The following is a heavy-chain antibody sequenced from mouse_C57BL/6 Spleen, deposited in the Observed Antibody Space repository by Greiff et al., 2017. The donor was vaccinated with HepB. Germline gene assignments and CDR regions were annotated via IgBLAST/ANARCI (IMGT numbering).Heavy chain of an antibody. V-gene: IGHV5-17*01. D-gene: IGHD1-1*01. CDR1: GFTFSDYG. J-gene: IGHJ3*01. Sequence: EVHLVESGGGLVKPGGSLKLSCAASGFTFSDYGMHWVRQAPEKGLEWVAYISSGSSTIYYADTVKGRFTISRDNAKNTLFLQMTSLRSEDTAMYYCARGDYGSSSWFAYWGQGTLVTVSA. CDR3: ARGDYGSSSWFAY. CDR2: ISSGSSTI.